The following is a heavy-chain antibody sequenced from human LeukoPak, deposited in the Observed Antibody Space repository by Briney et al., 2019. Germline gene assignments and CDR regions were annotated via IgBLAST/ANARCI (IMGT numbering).Heavy chain of an antibody. J-gene: IGHJ6*02. CDR1: GYTFTSYY. CDR2: INPSGGST. Sequence: ASVKVSCKASGYTFTSYYMHWVRQAPGQGLEWMGIINPSGGSTSYAQKFQGRVTMTRDTSTSTVYMELSSLRSEDTAVYYGASTGRGQSRPQDMVRGDPYYYYGMDVWGQGTTVTVSS. V-gene: IGHV1-46*01. CDR3: ASTGRGQSRPQDMVRGDPYYYYGMDV. D-gene: IGHD3-10*01.